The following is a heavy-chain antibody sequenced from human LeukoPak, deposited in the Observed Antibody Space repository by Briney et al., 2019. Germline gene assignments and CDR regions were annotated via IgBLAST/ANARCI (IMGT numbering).Heavy chain of an antibody. V-gene: IGHV3-53*01. CDR2: IYSGGST. CDR1: GFTVSSNY. CDR3: ARVSLYYGSGTYYPPDY. Sequence: GGSLRLSCAASGFTVSSNYMSWVRQAPGKGLEWVSVIYSGGSTYYADSVKGRFTISRDNAKNSLYLQMNSLRAEDTAAYYCARVSLYYGSGTYYPPDYWGQGTLVTVSS. D-gene: IGHD3-10*01. J-gene: IGHJ4*02.